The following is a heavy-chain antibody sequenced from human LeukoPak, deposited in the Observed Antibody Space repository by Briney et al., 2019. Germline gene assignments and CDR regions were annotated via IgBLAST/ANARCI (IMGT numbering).Heavy chain of an antibody. Sequence: GGSLRLSCAASGFIFNNYAVNWVRQAPGKGLEWVSVITAGGSTYYADSVKGRFTLSRDNSKNTLYLQTNSLRAEDTAVYYCARFRMVRGVILYYYGMDVWGQGTTVTVSS. D-gene: IGHD3-10*01. V-gene: IGHV3-23*01. CDR2: ITAGGST. J-gene: IGHJ6*02. CDR1: GFIFNNYA. CDR3: ARFRMVRGVILYYYGMDV.